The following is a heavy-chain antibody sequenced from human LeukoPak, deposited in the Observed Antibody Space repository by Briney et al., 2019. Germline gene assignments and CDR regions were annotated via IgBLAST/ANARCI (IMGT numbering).Heavy chain of an antibody. V-gene: IGHV3-9*01. CDR1: GFTFDDYA. Sequence: LRLSCAASGFTFDDYAMHWVRQAPGKGLEWVSGISWNSGSIGYADSVKGRFTISRDNAKNSLYLQMNSLRAEDTAVYYCAKGLLRDYDWLSSWGRGTLVTVSS. D-gene: IGHD3-9*01. CDR2: ISWNSGSI. J-gene: IGHJ1*01. CDR3: AKGLLRDYDWLSS.